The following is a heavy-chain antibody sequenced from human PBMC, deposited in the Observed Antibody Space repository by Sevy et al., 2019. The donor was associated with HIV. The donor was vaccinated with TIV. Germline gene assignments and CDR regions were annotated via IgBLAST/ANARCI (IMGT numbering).Heavy chain of an antibody. CDR1: GFIFSNYG. CDR2: VSYDGSTK. J-gene: IGHJ3*02. D-gene: IGHD1-1*01. V-gene: IGHV3-30*18. CDR3: AKGSKATGSAFDI. Sequence: GWSLRLSCAASGFIFSNYGMHWVRQAPGKGLEWVAVVSYDGSTKYYTGSVRGRFSISRDNSKNTVYLQMNSLRVEDTAVYYCAKGSKATGSAFDIWGQGTMVTVSS.